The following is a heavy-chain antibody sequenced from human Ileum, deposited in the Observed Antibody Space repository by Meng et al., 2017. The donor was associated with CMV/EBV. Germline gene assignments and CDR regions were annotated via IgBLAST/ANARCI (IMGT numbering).Heavy chain of an antibody. D-gene: IGHD2-21*01. V-gene: IGHV3-30*02. CDR3: AKDNRGGVY. CDR2: IRCDGSNK. J-gene: IGHJ4*02. Sequence: GEFLKISCAASGFTFSSYGMHWVRQAPGKGLEWVAFIRCDGSNKYYADSVKGRFTIFRDNSKNTLYMQMNSLKAEDAAVYYCAKDNRGGVYWGQGTLVTVSS. CDR1: GFTFSSYG.